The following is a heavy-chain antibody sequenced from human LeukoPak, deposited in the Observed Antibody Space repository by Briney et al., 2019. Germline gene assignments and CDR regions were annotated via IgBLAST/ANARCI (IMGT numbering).Heavy chain of an antibody. CDR1: GGSISSYY. V-gene: IGHV4-59*01. Sequence: SETLSLTCTVSGGSISSYYWSWIRQLPGKGLEWIGYIYYSGSTNYNPSLKSRVTISVDTSKNQFSLKLSSVTAADTAVYYCARGGIVGATTFDYWGQGTLVTVSS. J-gene: IGHJ4*02. CDR2: IYYSGST. D-gene: IGHD1-26*01. CDR3: ARGGIVGATTFDY.